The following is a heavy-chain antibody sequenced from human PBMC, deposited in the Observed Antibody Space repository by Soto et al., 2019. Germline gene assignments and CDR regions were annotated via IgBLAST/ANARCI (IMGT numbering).Heavy chain of an antibody. V-gene: IGHV3-23*01. D-gene: IGHD3-22*01. CDR2: ISGSGTKT. J-gene: IGHJ4*02. CDR3: AADHPVIKVVKVFEY. Sequence: EVHLLESGGALVQPGGSLRLSCAASGFSFSSYAMSWVRQAPGKGLDWVSAISGSGTKTHYADSVKGRFTISRDNSKSTLYLQMNSLNTEDAAVHDCAADHPVIKVVKVFEYWGRGALVTVSS. CDR1: GFSFSSYA.